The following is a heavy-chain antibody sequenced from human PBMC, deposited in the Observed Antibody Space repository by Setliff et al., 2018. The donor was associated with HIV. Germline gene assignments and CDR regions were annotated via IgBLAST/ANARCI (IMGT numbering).Heavy chain of an antibody. CDR2: INIDSGHT. J-gene: IGHJ6*02. CDR1: GYSFTAYG. D-gene: IGHD3-3*01. V-gene: IGHV1-18*01. CDR3: ARDVRGGFEEWFSTLDDGMDV. Sequence: ASVKVSCKASGYSFTAYGISWVRQAPGQGFEWMGWINIDSGHTNFAQKFQDRVTVTTDTSTNTTYMELRGLRSDDTAVYYCARDVRGGFEEWFSTLDDGMDVWGQGTTVTVSS.